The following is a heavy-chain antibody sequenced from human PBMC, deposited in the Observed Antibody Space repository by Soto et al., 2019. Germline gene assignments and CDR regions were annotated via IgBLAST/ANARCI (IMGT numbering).Heavy chain of an antibody. CDR2: INHSGST. Sequence: PSETLSLTCAVYGGSFSCYYWSWIRQPPGKGLEWIGEINHSGSTNYNPSLKSRVTISVDTSKNQFSLKLSSVTAADTAVYYCARGDYDFWSGSGRAGMDVWGQGTTVTVSS. V-gene: IGHV4-34*01. CDR1: GGSFSCYY. CDR3: ARGDYDFWSGSGRAGMDV. J-gene: IGHJ6*02. D-gene: IGHD3-3*01.